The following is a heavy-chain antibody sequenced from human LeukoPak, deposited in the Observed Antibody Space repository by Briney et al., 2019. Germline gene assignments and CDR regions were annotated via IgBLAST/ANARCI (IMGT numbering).Heavy chain of an antibody. J-gene: IGHJ5*02. CDR1: GGSISSYY. D-gene: IGHD1/OR15-1a*01. CDR2: IYTSGDT. V-gene: IGHV4-4*07. CDR3: ARGHSENNPNWFDP. Sequence: SETLSLSCSVSGGSISSYYWTWIRQPAGKGLEWIGRIYTSGDTNYNPSLQSRVSLSIDRSKKEFYMMLTSVTAADSAVYFCARGHSENNPNWFDPWGQGILVTVSS.